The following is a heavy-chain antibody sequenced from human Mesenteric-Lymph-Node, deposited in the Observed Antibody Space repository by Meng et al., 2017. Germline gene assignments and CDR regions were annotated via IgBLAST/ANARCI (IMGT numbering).Heavy chain of an antibody. CDR2: INPNNGNT. D-gene: IGHD6-19*01. V-gene: IGHV1-18*01. J-gene: IGHJ4*02. Sequence: ASVKVSCKASGYTFTSYGISWVRQAPGQGLEWMGWINPNNGNTNYALKLQGGVTMTTDTSTSTASMELRSLSSDDTAVYYCAGGGSGWYADFWGQGTQVTVSS. CDR3: AGGGSGWYADF. CDR1: GYTFTSYG.